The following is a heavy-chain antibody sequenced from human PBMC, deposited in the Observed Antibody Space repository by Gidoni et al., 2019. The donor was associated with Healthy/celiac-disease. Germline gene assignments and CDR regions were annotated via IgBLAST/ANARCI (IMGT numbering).Heavy chain of an antibody. Sequence: QVQLQGSGPGLVKPSETLSLTCTVSGGSISSYYWSWIRQPPGKGLEWIGYIYYSGSTNYNPSLKSRVTISVDTSKNQFSLKLSSVTAADTAVYYCARGGIAAAPSDYWGQGTLVTVSS. CDR2: IYYSGST. CDR1: GGSISSYY. CDR3: ARGGIAAAPSDY. V-gene: IGHV4-59*01. D-gene: IGHD6-13*01. J-gene: IGHJ4*02.